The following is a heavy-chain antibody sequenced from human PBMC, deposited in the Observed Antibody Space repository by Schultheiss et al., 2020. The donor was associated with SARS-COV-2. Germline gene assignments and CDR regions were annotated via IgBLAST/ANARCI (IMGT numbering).Heavy chain of an antibody. D-gene: IGHD3-10*01. V-gene: IGHV4-34*01. Sequence: SQTLSLTCAVYGGSFSGYFWTWIRQPPGKGLEWIGEINHGGGTNYNPSLKSRVTLSIDTSKNQFSLKLSSVTAADTAVYYCARLWDSGYYYYYGMDVWGQGTTVTVSS. CDR3: ARLWDSGYYYYYGMDV. CDR2: INHGGGT. CDR1: GGSFSGYF. J-gene: IGHJ6*02.